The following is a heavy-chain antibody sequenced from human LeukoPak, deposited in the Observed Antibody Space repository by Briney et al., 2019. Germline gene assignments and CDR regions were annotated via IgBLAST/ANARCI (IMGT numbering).Heavy chain of an antibody. D-gene: IGHD3-16*02. Sequence: PGGSLRLTCAASGFTFSSYGMHWVRQAPGKGLEWVAVIWYDGSNKYYADSVKGRFTISRDNSKNTPYLQMNSLRAEDTAVYYCAREGYDYVWGSYRQYYSDYWGQGTLVTVSS. CDR2: IWYDGSNK. V-gene: IGHV3-33*01. J-gene: IGHJ4*02. CDR3: AREGYDYVWGSYRQYYSDY. CDR1: GFTFSSYG.